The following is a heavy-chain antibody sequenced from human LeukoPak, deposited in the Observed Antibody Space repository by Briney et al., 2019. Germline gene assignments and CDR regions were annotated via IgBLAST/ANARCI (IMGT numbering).Heavy chain of an antibody. CDR1: GXTFSGYS. CDR3: VRGGRFLEY. D-gene: IGHD3-3*01. V-gene: IGHV3-21*01. Sequence: PGGSLRLSCAASGXTFSGYSMNWVRQAPGKGLEWVSFISGSSSYIYYADSLKGRFTISRDNAKNSLYLQMNSLRAEDTAVYYCVRGGRFLEYWGQGTLVTVSS. CDR2: ISGSSSYI. J-gene: IGHJ4*02.